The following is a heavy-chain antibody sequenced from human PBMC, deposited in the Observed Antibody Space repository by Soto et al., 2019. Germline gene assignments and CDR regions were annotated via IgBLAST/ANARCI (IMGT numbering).Heavy chain of an antibody. D-gene: IGHD4-17*01. J-gene: IGHJ2*01. CDR2: ISGSGGST. V-gene: IGHV3-23*01. Sequence: EVQLLESGGGLVQPGGSLRLSCAASGFTFSIYAMNWVRQAPGKGLEWVSVISGSGGSTYYADSVKGRFTISRDNSKNPLYLQMNSLRAEDPAVYYCARRTVGWYFDLWGRGTLVTVSS. CDR1: GFTFSIYA. CDR3: ARRTVGWYFDL.